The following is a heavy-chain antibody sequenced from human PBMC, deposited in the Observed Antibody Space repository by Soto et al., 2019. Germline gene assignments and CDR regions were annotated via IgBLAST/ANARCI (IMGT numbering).Heavy chain of an antibody. CDR2: ISYDGSNK. Sequence: GGSLRLSCAASGFTFSSYGMHWVRQAPGKGLEWVAVISYDGSNKYYADSVKGRFTISRDNSKNTLYLQMNSLRAEDTAVYYCAKDGVPPQYGMDVWGQGTTVTVSS. V-gene: IGHV3-30*18. CDR3: AKDGVPPQYGMDV. J-gene: IGHJ6*02. D-gene: IGHD2-2*01. CDR1: GFTFSSYG.